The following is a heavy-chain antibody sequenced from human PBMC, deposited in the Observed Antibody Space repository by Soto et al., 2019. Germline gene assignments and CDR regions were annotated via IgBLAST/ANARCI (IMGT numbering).Heavy chain of an antibody. CDR3: ARSPPRVEKNNYAGGWFDP. V-gene: IGHV1-8*01. CDR2: INPNSGNT. D-gene: IGHD4-4*01. J-gene: IGHJ5*02. CDR1: GYPFTKYD. Sequence: QVQLVQSGAEVKKPGASVKVSCKASGYPFTKYDINWVRQATGQGLEWMGWINPNSGNTGYSQKFQGGVTMPRNTSISTAYMELSSLRFDDTAVYYCARSPPRVEKNNYAGGWFDPWGQGTLVTVSS.